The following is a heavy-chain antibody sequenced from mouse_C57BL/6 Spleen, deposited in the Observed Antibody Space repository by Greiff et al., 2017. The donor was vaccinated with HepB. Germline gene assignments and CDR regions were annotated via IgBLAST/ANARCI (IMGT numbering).Heavy chain of an antibody. CDR3: ARHAQGYFDY. CDR1: GFTFSSYT. CDR2: ISGGGGNT. V-gene: IGHV5-9*01. J-gene: IGHJ2*01. Sequence: DVHLVESGGGLVKPGGSLKLSCAASGFTFSSYTMSWVRQTPEKRLEWVATISGGGGNTYYPDSVKGRFTISRDNAKNTLYLQMSSLRSEDTALYYWARHAQGYFDYWGQGTTLTVSS.